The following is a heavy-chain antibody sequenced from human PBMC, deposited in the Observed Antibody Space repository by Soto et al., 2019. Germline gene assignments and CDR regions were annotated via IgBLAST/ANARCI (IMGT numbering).Heavy chain of an antibody. CDR1: GGSISSGNW. CDR3: AREGSGWYGDY. D-gene: IGHD6-19*01. Sequence: QVQLQESGPGLVKPSGTLSLTCAVSGGSISSGNWWSWVRQPPGKGLEWIGEIYDSGNINYNPSLKSRVSISVDKSKNQISLKLRSVTAADTAVYYCAREGSGWYGDYWGQGTLATVSS. J-gene: IGHJ4*02. V-gene: IGHV4-4*02. CDR2: IYDSGNI.